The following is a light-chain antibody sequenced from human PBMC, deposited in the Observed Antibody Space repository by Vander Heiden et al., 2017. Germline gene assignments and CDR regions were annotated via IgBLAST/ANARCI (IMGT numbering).Light chain of an antibody. CDR2: QAS. Sequence: SYELTQPPPASLSPGQTASITCSGDKLGDKYACWYQQKPGQSPVLVIYQASKRPSGIPERFSGSNTGNTATLTISGTQAMDEADYYCQAWDSSIVFGGGTKLTVL. J-gene: IGLJ2*01. CDR3: QAWDSSIV. CDR1: KLGDKY. V-gene: IGLV3-1*01.